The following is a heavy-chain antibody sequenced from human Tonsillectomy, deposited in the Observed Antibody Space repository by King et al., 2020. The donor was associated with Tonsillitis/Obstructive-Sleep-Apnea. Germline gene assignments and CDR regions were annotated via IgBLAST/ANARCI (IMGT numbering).Heavy chain of an antibody. CDR1: GFTVGSNY. D-gene: IGHD2-15*01. CDR2: IYSGGST. V-gene: IGHV3-66*01. CDR3: ASGGGGLRRYFDY. Sequence: VQLVESGGGLVQPGVSLRLSCAASGFTVGSNYMSWVRQAPGKGLEWVSDIYSGGSTYYTDSVGGRFSISRDNSKNIVYLQMNSLRAEDSAVYYCASGGGGLRRYFDYWGQGTLVTVSS. J-gene: IGHJ4*02.